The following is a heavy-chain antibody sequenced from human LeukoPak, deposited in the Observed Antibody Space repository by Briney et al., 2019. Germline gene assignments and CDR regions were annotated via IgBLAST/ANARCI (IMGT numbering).Heavy chain of an antibody. CDR3: ARDTGSNFFDP. V-gene: IGHV1-18*01. CDR1: GYTFATYG. D-gene: IGHD1-26*01. CDR2: ISTYNAKT. Sequence: ASVKVSCKASGYTFATYGIIWVRQAPGQGLEWMGWISTYNAKTKYAQNLQGRVAMTTDTTTSTVYMELRSLTSDDTAVYYCARDTGSNFFDPWGQGTLVTVAS. J-gene: IGHJ5*02.